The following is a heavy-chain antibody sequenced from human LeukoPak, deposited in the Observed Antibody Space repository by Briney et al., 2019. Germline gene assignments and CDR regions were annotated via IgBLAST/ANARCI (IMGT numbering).Heavy chain of an antibody. J-gene: IGHJ4*02. V-gene: IGHV1-2*02. CDR2: INPNSGGT. CDR3: ARGKSYGDFDH. CDR1: GYTFTGYY. D-gene: IGHD5-18*01. Sequence: ASVKVSCKASGYTFTGYYMHWVRQAPGQGLEWMGWINPNSGGTNFAQKSQGRVTMTRDTSISTAYMELTRLRSDDTAVYYCARGKSYGDFDHWGQGTLVTVSS.